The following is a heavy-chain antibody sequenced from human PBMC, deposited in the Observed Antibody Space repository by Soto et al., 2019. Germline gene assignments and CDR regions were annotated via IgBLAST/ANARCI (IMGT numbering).Heavy chain of an antibody. V-gene: IGHV3-23*01. Sequence: GGSLRLSCAASGFTFSSYAMSWVRQAPGKGLEWVSAISGSGGSTYYADSVKGRFTISRDNSKNTLYLQMNSLRAEDTAVYYCASPHLRYYYGMDVWGQGTTVTVSS. J-gene: IGHJ6*02. CDR1: GFTFSSYA. CDR2: ISGSGGST. D-gene: IGHD4-17*01. CDR3: ASPHLRYYYGMDV.